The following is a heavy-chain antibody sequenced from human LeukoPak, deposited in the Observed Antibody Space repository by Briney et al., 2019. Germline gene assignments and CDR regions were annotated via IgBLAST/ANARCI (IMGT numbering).Heavy chain of an antibody. Sequence: SETLSLTCTVSGYSISSGYYWGWIRQPPGKGLEWIGRIYHSGSTYYNPSLKSRVTISVDTSKNQFSLKLSSVTAADPAVYYCARVLGNWNYLFPFDYWGQGTLVTVSS. D-gene: IGHD1-7*01. CDR3: ARVLGNWNYLFPFDY. V-gene: IGHV4-38-2*02. CDR1: GYSISSGYY. J-gene: IGHJ4*02. CDR2: IYHSGST.